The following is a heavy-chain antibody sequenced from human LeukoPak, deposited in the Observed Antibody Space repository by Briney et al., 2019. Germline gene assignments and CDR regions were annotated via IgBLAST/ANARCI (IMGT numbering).Heavy chain of an antibody. V-gene: IGHV3-21*01. CDR2: ITGGSSYI. CDR1: GFSFNRYS. CDR3: ARAGGSGSYDY. J-gene: IGHJ4*02. Sequence: PGGSLRLSCATAGFSFNRYSLIWVRQAPGKGLEWVASITGGSSYIYYADSVKGRFTISRDNAKKSLYLRMSSLRVEDTAVYYCARAGGSGSYDYWGQGTLVTVSS. D-gene: IGHD1-26*01.